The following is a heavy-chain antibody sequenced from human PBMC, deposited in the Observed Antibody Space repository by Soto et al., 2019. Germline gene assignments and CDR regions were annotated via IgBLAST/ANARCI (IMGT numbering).Heavy chain of an antibody. V-gene: IGHV4-39*07. CDR3: ATSYGNAWYTY. CDR2: IYYSGST. CDR1: GGSISSSSYY. Sequence: ASETLSLTCTVSGGSISSSSYYWGWIRQPPGKGLEWIGSIYYSGSTHYNPSLKSRLTISVDTSKNQFSLKLSSVTVADTAVYYCATSYGNAWYTYWGQGTQVTVSS. J-gene: IGHJ4*02. D-gene: IGHD6-13*01.